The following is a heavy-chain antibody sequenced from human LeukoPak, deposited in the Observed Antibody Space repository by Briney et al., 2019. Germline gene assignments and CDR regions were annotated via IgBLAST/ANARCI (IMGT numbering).Heavy chain of an antibody. Sequence: GGSLRLSCAASGFTFSSYAMRWVRQAPGKGLEWVAVISYDGSNKYYADSVKGRFTISRDNSKNTLYLQMNSLRAEDTAVYYCARESGTSSGYYYDYYYGMDVWGQGTTVTVSS. CDR2: ISYDGSNK. CDR3: ARESGTSSGYYYDYYYGMDV. D-gene: IGHD3-22*01. J-gene: IGHJ6*02. V-gene: IGHV3-30-3*01. CDR1: GFTFSSYA.